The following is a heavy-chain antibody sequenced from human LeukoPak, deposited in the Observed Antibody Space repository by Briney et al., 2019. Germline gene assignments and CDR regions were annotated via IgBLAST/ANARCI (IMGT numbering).Heavy chain of an antibody. CDR2: ISYDGSNK. V-gene: IGHV3-30*01. Sequence: GGSLRLSCAASGFTFSSYAMQWVRQAPGKGLEWVAVISYDGSNKYYADSVKGRFTISRDNSKNTLYLQMNSLRAEDTAVYYCVSAYYGSGTNLDYWGQGTLVTVSS. J-gene: IGHJ4*02. CDR1: GFTFSSYA. D-gene: IGHD3-10*01. CDR3: VSAYYGSGTNLDY.